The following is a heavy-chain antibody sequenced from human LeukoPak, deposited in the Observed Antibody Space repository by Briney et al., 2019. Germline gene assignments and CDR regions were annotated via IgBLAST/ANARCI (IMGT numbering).Heavy chain of an antibody. V-gene: IGHV3-30-3*01. Sequence: GGSLRLSCAASGFTFSSYAMHWVRQAPGKGLEWVAVISYDGSNKYYADSVKGRFTISRDNSKNTLYLQMNSLRAEDTAVYYCAGETGMGFLNNWFDPWGQGTLVTVSS. D-gene: IGHD3-10*01. CDR2: ISYDGSNK. J-gene: IGHJ5*02. CDR3: AGETGMGFLNNWFDP. CDR1: GFTFSSYA.